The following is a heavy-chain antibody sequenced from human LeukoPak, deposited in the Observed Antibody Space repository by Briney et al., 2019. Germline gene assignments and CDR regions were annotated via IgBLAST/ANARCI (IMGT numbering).Heavy chain of an antibody. Sequence: PGGSLRLSCAASGFTVSSNYMSWVRQAPGKGLEWVAFIRYDGSNKYYADSVKGRFTISRDNSKNTLYLQMNSLRAEDTAVYYCAREPIVVVVAATPFFDYWGQGTLVTVSS. CDR1: GFTVSSNY. V-gene: IGHV3-30*02. D-gene: IGHD2-15*01. CDR2: IRYDGSNK. CDR3: AREPIVVVVAATPFFDY. J-gene: IGHJ4*02.